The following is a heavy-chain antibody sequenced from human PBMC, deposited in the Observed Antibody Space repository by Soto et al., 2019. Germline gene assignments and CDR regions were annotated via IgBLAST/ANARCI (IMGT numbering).Heavy chain of an antibody. Sequence: QVQLQELGPGLVKPSQTLSLTCTVSGGSISSGGYYWSWIRQHPGKGLEWIGYIYYSGSTYYNPSLKSRVTISVDTSKNQFSLKLSSVTAADTAVYYCATSRGSGSYYYYYGMDVWGQGTTVTVSS. CDR1: GGSISSGGYY. J-gene: IGHJ6*02. CDR3: ATSRGSGSYYYYYGMDV. D-gene: IGHD3-3*01. V-gene: IGHV4-31*03. CDR2: IYYSGST.